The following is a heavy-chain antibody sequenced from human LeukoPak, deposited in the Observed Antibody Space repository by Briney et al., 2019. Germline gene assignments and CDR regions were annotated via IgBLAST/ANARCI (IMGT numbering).Heavy chain of an antibody. CDR2: IYNSGTT. CDR3: TKAAQWLAFDY. CDR1: GGSISSHF. Sequence: SETLSLTCTVSGGSISSHFWSWIRQPPGKGLEWIGNIYNSGTTNYNPSLNSRVTMSVDTSKNQLSLQLTSVTAADTAVYYCTKAAQWLAFDYWGRGTLVTVSS. V-gene: IGHV4-59*11. D-gene: IGHD6-19*01. J-gene: IGHJ4*02.